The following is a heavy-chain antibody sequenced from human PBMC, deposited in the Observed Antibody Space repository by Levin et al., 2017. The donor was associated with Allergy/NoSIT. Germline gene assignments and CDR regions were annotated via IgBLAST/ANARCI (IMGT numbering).Heavy chain of an antibody. J-gene: IGHJ3*02. CDR1: GFTFSSYA. Sequence: AGGSLRLSCAASGFTFSSYAMSWVRQAPGKGLEWVSAISGSGGSTYYADSVKGRFTISRDNSKNTLYLQMNSLRAEDTAVYYCASPYLYGSGSFNLGDDAFDIWGQGTMVTVSS. V-gene: IGHV3-23*01. D-gene: IGHD3-10*01. CDR2: ISGSGGST. CDR3: ASPYLYGSGSFNLGDDAFDI.